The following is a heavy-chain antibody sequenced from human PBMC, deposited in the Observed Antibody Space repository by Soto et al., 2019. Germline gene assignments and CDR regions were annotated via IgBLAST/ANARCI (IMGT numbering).Heavy chain of an antibody. CDR2: INPSGGST. D-gene: IGHD2-2*01. J-gene: IGHJ4*02. CDR3: ARGYCSSTSCKPNDY. CDR1: GGTFSSYA. V-gene: IGHV1-46*03. Sequence: ASVKVSCKASGGTFSSYAISWVRQAPGQGLEWMGIINPSGGSTSYAQKFQGRVTMTRDTSTSTVYMELSSLRSEDTAVYYCARGYCSSTSCKPNDYWGQGTLVTVSS.